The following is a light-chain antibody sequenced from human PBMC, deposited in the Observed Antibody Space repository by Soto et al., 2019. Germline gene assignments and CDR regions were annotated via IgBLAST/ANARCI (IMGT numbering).Light chain of an antibody. Sequence: QSALTQPASVSGSPGQSITISCTGTSSDVGGYNYVSWFQQHPGKAPKLNIYEVSNRPSGVSNRFSGSKSGYTASLTISELPAEDEADYYCTSVTSRSTWVFGGGTKLTVL. CDR1: SSDVGGYNY. J-gene: IGLJ3*02. CDR3: TSVTSRSTWV. V-gene: IGLV2-14*03. CDR2: EVS.